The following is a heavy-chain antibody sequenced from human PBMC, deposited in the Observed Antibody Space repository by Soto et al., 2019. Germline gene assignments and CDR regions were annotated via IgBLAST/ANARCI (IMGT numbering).Heavy chain of an antibody. CDR3: ARDGNYYDSSGYNY. CDR1: GFTFSSYA. CDR2: ISYDGSNK. D-gene: IGHD3-22*01. J-gene: IGHJ4*02. V-gene: IGHV3-30-3*01. Sequence: GSLRLSCAASGFTFSSYAMHWVRQAPGKGLEWVAVISYDGSNKYYADSVKGRFTISRDNSKNTLYLQMNSLRAEDTAVYYCARDGNYYDSSGYNYWGQGTLVTVSS.